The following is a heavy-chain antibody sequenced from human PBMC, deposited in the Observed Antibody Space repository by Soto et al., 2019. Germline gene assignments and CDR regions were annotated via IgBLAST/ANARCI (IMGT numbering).Heavy chain of an antibody. D-gene: IGHD5-18*01. Sequence: EVQLLESGGGLVQPGGSLRLSCAASGFTFSSFALSWVRRAPGKGLQWVSAISGSGGDTDYADSVKGRFTISRDNSKNTLFLQMNSLRAEDTDIYYCAGPGYSSQDYWGQGALVTVSS. CDR3: AGPGYSSQDY. J-gene: IGHJ4*02. CDR1: GFTFSSFA. CDR2: ISGSGGDT. V-gene: IGHV3-23*01.